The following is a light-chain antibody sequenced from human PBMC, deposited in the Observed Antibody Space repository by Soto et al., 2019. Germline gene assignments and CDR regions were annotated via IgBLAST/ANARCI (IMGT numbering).Light chain of an antibody. J-gene: IGKJ2*01. V-gene: IGKV3-20*01. CDR3: QQYGTSPYT. Sequence: EIVLTQSPGTLSLSPGERATLSCRASQSVSSSFLAWYQQKPGQAPRLLIYGASSRATGIPDRFSGSVSGRDFTLTISRLEPEDFAVYYCQQYGTSPYTFGQGTELEMK. CDR1: QSVSSSF. CDR2: GAS.